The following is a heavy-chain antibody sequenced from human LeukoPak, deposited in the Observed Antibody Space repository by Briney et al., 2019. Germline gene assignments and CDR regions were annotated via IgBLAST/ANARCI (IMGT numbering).Heavy chain of an antibody. CDR1: GGSISSNSYY. CDR3: ARQGYCSGGSCRQDD. Sequence: PSETLSLTCTISGGSISSNSYYWGWIRQPPGKGLEWIGSIYYSGSTYYNPSLKSRVTISVDTSKNQFSLKLSSVTAADTAVYYCARQGYCSGGSCRQDDWGQGTLVTASS. D-gene: IGHD2-15*01. J-gene: IGHJ4*02. CDR2: IYYSGST. V-gene: IGHV4-39*01.